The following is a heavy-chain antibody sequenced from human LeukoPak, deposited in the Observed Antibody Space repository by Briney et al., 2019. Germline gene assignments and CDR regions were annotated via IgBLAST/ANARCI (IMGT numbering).Heavy chain of an antibody. J-gene: IGHJ3*02. CDR3: AKDQGYSSAWYSRDGFDM. CDR2: ISKSGDST. D-gene: IGHD6-19*01. CDR1: GFSFSSYA. V-gene: IGHV3-23*01. Sequence: PGGSLRLSCAASGFSFSSYAMSWVRQAPGKGLEWVSAISKSGDSTFYADSVKGRFTISRDNSQNTPYVQMNSLRAEDTAVYYCAKDQGYSSAWYSRDGFDMWGQGTMVTVSS.